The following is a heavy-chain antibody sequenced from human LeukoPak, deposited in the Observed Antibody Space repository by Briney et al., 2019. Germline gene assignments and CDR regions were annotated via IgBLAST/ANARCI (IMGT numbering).Heavy chain of an antibody. Sequence: PGGSLRLSCAASGFTFDDYGMSWVRQAPGKGLEWVSGINWNGGSTGYADSVKGRFAISRDNAKNSLYLQMNSLRSEDTAVYYCASRYSYGTPAYFDYWGQGTLVTVSS. CDR3: ASRYSYGTPAYFDY. CDR2: INWNGGST. J-gene: IGHJ4*02. V-gene: IGHV3-20*04. D-gene: IGHD5-18*01. CDR1: GFTFDDYG.